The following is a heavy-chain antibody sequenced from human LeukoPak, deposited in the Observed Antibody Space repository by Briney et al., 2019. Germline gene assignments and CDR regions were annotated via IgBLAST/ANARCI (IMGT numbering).Heavy chain of an antibody. CDR3: AKRDNSRAFDI. V-gene: IGHV3-21*04. J-gene: IGHJ3*02. CDR2: ISSSSSYI. CDR1: GFTFSNYA. Sequence: PGGSLRLSCAASGFTFSNYAMDWVRQAPGKGLEWVSSISSSSSYIYYADSVKGRFTISRDNAKNSLYLQMNSLRAEDTALYYCAKRDNSRAFDIWGQETMVTVSS. D-gene: IGHD1-1*01.